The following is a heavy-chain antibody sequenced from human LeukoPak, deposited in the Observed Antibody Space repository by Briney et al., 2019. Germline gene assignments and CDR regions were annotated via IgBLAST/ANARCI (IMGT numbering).Heavy chain of an antibody. Sequence: GESLKISCKGSGYSFSSYWIGWVRQMPGKGLEWMEIINSGRCDTRYSPPFQGQVTISADESISTSYLHWTSLKASDTAMYYCRKRRTCSRANCYGGDDWGQGTLGTVSS. CDR1: GYSFSSYW. J-gene: IGHJ4*02. D-gene: IGHD3-16*01. V-gene: IGHV5-51*01. CDR2: INSGRCDT. CDR3: RKRRTCSRANCYGGDD.